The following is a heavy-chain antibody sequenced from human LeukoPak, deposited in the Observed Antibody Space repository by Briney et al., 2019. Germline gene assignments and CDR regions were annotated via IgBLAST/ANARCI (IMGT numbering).Heavy chain of an antibody. CDR2: ITPTSDYI. CDR1: GFAFDSYC. CDR3: ARIEWELQNFDY. Sequence: GGSLRLSCAASGFAFDSYCMNWLHQAPGMGLEWVSSITPTSDYIYYADSVKGRFTISRDNAKNSLYLQMNSLRAEDTAVYYCARIEWELQNFDYWGQGTLVTVSS. D-gene: IGHD1-26*01. V-gene: IGHV3-21*01. J-gene: IGHJ4*02.